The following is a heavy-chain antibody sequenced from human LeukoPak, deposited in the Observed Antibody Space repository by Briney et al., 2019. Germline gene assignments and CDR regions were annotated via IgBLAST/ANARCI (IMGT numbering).Heavy chain of an antibody. CDR1: GFTFSSYG. D-gene: IGHD1-26*01. Sequence: GGSLRLSCAASGFTFSSYGMHWVRQAPGKGLEWVACIRYDGSNKYYADSVKGRLTISRDNSKNTLYLQMNSLRAEDTAVYYCAKVGGSFLSNAFDMWGQGTMVTVSS. CDR2: IRYDGSNK. V-gene: IGHV3-30*02. CDR3: AKVGGSFLSNAFDM. J-gene: IGHJ3*02.